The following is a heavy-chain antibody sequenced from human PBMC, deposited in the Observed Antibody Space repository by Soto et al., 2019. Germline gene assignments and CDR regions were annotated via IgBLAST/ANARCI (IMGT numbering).Heavy chain of an antibody. D-gene: IGHD2-21*02. CDR3: ARQPLGTSDSSGRYFDF. Sequence: QLQLQESGPGLVKPSETLSLTCTVSGGSISNSNYHWAWIRQPPGQGLEWIGTIYYSGSTYYSPSLPSGVTISVHTSKNQFPLRLSSVTATDTAIYYCARQPLGTSDSSGRYFDFWGQGTLVTVSS. V-gene: IGHV4-39*01. CDR2: IYYSGST. CDR1: GGSISNSNYH. J-gene: IGHJ4*02.